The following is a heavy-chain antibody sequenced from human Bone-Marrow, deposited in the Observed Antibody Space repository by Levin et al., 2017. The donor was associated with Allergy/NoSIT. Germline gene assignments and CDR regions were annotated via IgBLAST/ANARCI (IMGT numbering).Heavy chain of an antibody. CDR2: LSYDGANK. D-gene: IGHD6-13*01. CDR3: AREREIIAAADFAY. V-gene: IGHV3-30-3*01. J-gene: IGHJ4*02. CDR1: GFNFGTYA. Sequence: PGESLKISCAASGFNFGTYAMHWVRQAPGKGLQWVAALSYDGANKFYADSVKDRFTISRDNSKNTLYLQMNSLTPADTAFYYCAREREIIAAADFAYWGQGTLVTVSS.